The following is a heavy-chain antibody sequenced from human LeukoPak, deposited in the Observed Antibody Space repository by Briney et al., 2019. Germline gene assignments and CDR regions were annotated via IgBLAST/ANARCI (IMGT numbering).Heavy chain of an antibody. J-gene: IGHJ4*02. CDR1: GGSISSGGYY. CDR2: IDYSGST. Sequence: PSETLSLTCTVSGGSISSGGYYWTWIRQHPGKGLEYIGYIDYSGSTYYNPSLKSRLTISVDASKNQFSLKLSSVTAADTAVYYCARVPASGYYHHYFDHWGQGTLVTVSS. CDR3: ARVPASGYYHHYFDH. D-gene: IGHD3-3*01. V-gene: IGHV4-31*03.